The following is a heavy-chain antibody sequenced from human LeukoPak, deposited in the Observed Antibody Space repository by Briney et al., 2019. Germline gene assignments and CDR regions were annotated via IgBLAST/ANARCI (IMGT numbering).Heavy chain of an antibody. J-gene: IGHJ4*02. CDR2: ISGSGGST. CDR1: GFTFSSYA. V-gene: IGHV3-23*01. D-gene: IGHD6-19*01. CDR3: AKDTGRPIAVAATTFDY. Sequence: GGSLRLSCAASGFTFSSYAMSWVRQAPGKGLEWVSAISGSGGSTYYADSVKGRFTISRDNSKNTLYLQMNSLRAEDTAVYYCAKDTGRPIAVAATTFDYWGEGTLVTVSS.